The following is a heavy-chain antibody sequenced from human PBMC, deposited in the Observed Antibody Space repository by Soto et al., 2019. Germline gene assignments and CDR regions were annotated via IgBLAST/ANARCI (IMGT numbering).Heavy chain of an antibody. J-gene: IGHJ3*01. CDR1: GYTFTSYD. CDR3: ARRRPYYYDSSGYYLADACDL. V-gene: IGHV1-8*01. Sequence: ASVKVSCKASGYTFTSYDINWVRQATGQGLEWMGWMNPNSGNTGYAQKFQGRVTMTRNTSISTAYMELSSLRSEDTAVYYCARRRPYYYDSSGYYLADACDLWG. CDR2: MNPNSGNT. D-gene: IGHD3-22*01.